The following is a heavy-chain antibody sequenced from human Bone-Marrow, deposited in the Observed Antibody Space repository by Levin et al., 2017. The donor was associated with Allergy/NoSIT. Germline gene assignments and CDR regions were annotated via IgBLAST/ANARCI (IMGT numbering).Heavy chain of an antibody. CDR1: GGSFSGYY. J-gene: IGHJ5*02. CDR2: INHSGST. Sequence: PSETLSLTCAVYGGSFSGYYWSWIRQPPGKGLEWIGEINHSGSTNYNPSLKSRVTISVDTSKNQFSLKLSSVTAADTAVYYCVRLDSSGRHWFDPWGQGTLVTVSS. D-gene: IGHD3-22*01. V-gene: IGHV4-34*01. CDR3: VRLDSSGRHWFDP.